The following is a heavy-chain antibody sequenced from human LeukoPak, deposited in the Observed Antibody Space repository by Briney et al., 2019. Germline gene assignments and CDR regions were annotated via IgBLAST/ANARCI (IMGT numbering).Heavy chain of an antibody. D-gene: IGHD6-19*01. J-gene: IGHJ5*02. CDR2: ISPNNGNT. V-gene: IGHV1-18*01. Sequence: GASVKVSCKASGYTFNTYGINWVRQAPGQGLEWMGRISPNNGNTNYAQNFQGRITLTTDTSTSMAYMELTGLRSDDTAVYYCARDGRQWVPLNWFDPWGQGTLVTVPS. CDR3: ARDGRQWVPLNWFDP. CDR1: GYTFNTYG.